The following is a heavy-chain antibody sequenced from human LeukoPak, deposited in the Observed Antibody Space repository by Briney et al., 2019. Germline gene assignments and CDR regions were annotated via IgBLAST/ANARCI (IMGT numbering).Heavy chain of an antibody. V-gene: IGHV3-21*01. CDR3: ARDLDGDYGWHFDL. CDR2: ISSSSNYI. J-gene: IGHJ2*01. Sequence: KPGGSLRLSCAASGFTFSSFSMNCVRQAPGKGLEWVSSISSSSNYIYYADSVRGRFTISRDNAKNSLSLQMNSLRVEDTAVYYCARDLDGDYGWHFDLWGRGTLVTVSS. D-gene: IGHD4-17*01. CDR1: GFTFSSFS.